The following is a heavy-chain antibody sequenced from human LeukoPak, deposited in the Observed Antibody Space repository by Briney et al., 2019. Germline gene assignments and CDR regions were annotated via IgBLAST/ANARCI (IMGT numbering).Heavy chain of an antibody. CDR1: GFSISSYA. V-gene: IGHV3-53*01. J-gene: IGHJ6*02. CDR3: ARDRRDYDILTGYYYYYGMDV. D-gene: IGHD3-9*01. Sequence: GGSLRLSCAASGFSISSYAMSWVRQAPGKGLEWVSVIYSGGSTYYADSVKGRFTISRDNSKNTLYLQMNSLRAEDTAVYYCARDRRDYDILTGYYYYYGMDVWGQGTTVTVSS. CDR2: IYSGGST.